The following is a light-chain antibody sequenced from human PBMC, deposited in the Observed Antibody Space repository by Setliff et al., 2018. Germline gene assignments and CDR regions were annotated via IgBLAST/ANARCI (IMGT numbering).Light chain of an antibody. J-gene: IGLJ1*01. CDR1: INDIGSYDS. CDR2: EVT. CDR3: SSFTTSKTVV. Sequence: QSVLAQPASVSGSPGQSITISCIGTINDIGSYDSVSWYHQFPGKAPKLMIYEVTKRPSSVSARFSGSKSGFTASLTISGLQDEDEGDYYCSSFTTSKTVVFGTGTKVTVL. V-gene: IGLV2-14*03.